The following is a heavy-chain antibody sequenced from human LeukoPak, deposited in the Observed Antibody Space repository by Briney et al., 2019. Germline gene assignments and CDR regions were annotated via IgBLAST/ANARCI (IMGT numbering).Heavy chain of an antibody. CDR2: INTGNGNT. CDR1: GYIFTSHS. V-gene: IGHV1-3*04. Sequence: ASVKVSCKASGYIFTSHSMHWVRQAPGQRLEWMGWINTGNGNTKYSQKFQGRVTMTTDTSTSTAYMELRSLRSDDTAVYYCARDRGGGFGELLADDYWGQGTLVTVSS. D-gene: IGHD3-10*01. CDR3: ARDRGGGFGELLADDY. J-gene: IGHJ4*02.